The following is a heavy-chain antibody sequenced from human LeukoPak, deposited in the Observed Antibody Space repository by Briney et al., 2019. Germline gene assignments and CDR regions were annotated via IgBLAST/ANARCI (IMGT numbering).Heavy chain of an antibody. Sequence: KPSETLSLTCTVSGGSISSGGYYWSWIRQHPGKGLEWIGYIYYSGSTYYNPSLKSRVTISVDTSKNQFSLKLSSVTAADTAVYYCARVGRFGELFVDYWGQGTLVTVSS. CDR2: IYYSGST. D-gene: IGHD3-10*01. CDR1: GGSISSGGYY. V-gene: IGHV4-31*03. J-gene: IGHJ4*02. CDR3: ARVGRFGELFVDY.